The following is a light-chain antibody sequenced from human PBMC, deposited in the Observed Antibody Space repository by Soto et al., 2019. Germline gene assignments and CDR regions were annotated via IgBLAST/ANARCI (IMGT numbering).Light chain of an antibody. Sequence: DIVLTQSPGTLSLSPGERVTLSCRASENANFLAWYQQKPGQAPRLLIYGASNRATGIPDRFSGSGSGTDFTLTISRLEPEDFAVYYCNQYASSHGTFGQGNKVDVK. V-gene: IGKV3-20*01. CDR1: ENANF. J-gene: IGKJ1*01. CDR2: GAS. CDR3: NQYASSHGT.